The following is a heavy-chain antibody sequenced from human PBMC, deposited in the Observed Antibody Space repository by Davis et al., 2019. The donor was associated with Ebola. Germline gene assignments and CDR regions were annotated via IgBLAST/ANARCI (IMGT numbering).Heavy chain of an antibody. J-gene: IGHJ5*02. V-gene: IGHV4-30-2*01. CDR2: MFHSGST. Sequence: SETLSLTCAVSGGSISSGDYSWSWIRQPPGKGLEWIGYMFHSGSTFYTPSLKSRVTISVDRSKNQFSLKLSSVTAADTAVYYCAKAYDSSGYAWFDPWGQGTLVTVSS. CDR3: AKAYDSSGYAWFDP. CDR1: GGSISSGDYS. D-gene: IGHD3-22*01.